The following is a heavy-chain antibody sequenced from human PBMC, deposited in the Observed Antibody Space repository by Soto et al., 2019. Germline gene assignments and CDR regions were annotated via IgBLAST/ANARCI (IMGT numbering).Heavy chain of an antibody. CDR1: GYSFTSYW. V-gene: IGHV5-51*01. CDR2: IYPGDSDT. CDR3: ARNGLDYYDSSGYSDY. Sequence: PGESLKISCKGSGYSFTSYWIGWVRQMPGKGLEWMGIIYPGDSDTRYSPSFQGQVTISADKSISTAYLQWSSLKASDTAMYYCARNGLDYYDSSGYSDYWGQGTLVTVSS. D-gene: IGHD3-22*01. J-gene: IGHJ4*02.